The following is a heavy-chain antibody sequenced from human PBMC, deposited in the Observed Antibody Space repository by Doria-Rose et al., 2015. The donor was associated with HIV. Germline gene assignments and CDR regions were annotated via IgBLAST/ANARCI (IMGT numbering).Heavy chain of an antibody. J-gene: IGHJ4*02. CDR2: IFSDDER. CDR1: GVSLSSPGMG. D-gene: IGHD6-13*01. CDR3: ARIKSSRWYHKYYFDF. Sequence: QVQLVQSGPVLVKPTETLTLTRTVSGVSLSSPGMGVGWIRQPPGKALEWLAYIFSDDERSYKTSLNSRLTISKGTSKSQVVLTMTDMDPVDTATYYCARIKSSRWYHKYYFDFWGQGTLVIVSA. V-gene: IGHV2-26*01.